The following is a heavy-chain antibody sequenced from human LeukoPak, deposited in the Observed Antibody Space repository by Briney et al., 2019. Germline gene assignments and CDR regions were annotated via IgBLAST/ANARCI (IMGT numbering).Heavy chain of an antibody. J-gene: IGHJ4*02. Sequence: PSETLSLTCTVSGGSISSSSYYWGWIRQPPGKGLEWIGSIYYSGSTYYNPSLKSRVTISVDTSKNQFSLKLSSVTAADTAVYYCARGDDIAAAGNFDYWGQGTLVTVSS. CDR2: IYYSGST. CDR3: ARGDDIAAAGNFDY. V-gene: IGHV4-39*01. D-gene: IGHD6-13*01. CDR1: GGSISSSSYY.